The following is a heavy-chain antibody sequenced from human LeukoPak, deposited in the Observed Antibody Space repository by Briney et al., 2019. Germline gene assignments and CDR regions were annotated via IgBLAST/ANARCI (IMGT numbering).Heavy chain of an antibody. CDR2: INHSGST. CDR1: GGSFSGYY. V-gene: IGHV4-34*01. Sequence: SETLSLTCAVYGGSFSGYYWSWIRQPPGKGLEWIGEINHSGSTNYNPSLKSRVTISVDTSKNQFSLKLSSVTAADTAVYYCARVIAARSYYYYYYMDVWGKGTTVTVSS. D-gene: IGHD6-6*01. CDR3: ARVIAARSYYYYYYMDV. J-gene: IGHJ6*03.